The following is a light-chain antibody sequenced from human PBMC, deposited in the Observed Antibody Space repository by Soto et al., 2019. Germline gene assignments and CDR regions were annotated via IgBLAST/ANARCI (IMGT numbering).Light chain of an antibody. CDR3: AAWDDSLSGRV. CDR2: RNN. Sequence: QSVLTQPPSASGTPGQRVTISCSGSSSNIGSNYVYWYQQLPGTAPKLHIYRNNQRPSGVPDRFSGSKSGTSASLAISELRSEDEDDYYCAAWDDSLSGRVFGGGTKLTVL. J-gene: IGLJ2*01. CDR1: SSNIGSNY. V-gene: IGLV1-47*01.